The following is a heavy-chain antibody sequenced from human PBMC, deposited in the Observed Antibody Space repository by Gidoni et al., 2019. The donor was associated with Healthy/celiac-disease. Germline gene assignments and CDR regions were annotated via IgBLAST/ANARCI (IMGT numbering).Heavy chain of an antibody. Sequence: EVQLVESGGGLVKPGGSLRLSCAASGFTFRRYSMNWVRQAPGKGLEWVSSISSSSSYIYYADSVKGRFTISRDNAKNSLYLQMNSLRAEDTAVYYCARDRGYSGYDPFFDYWGQGTLVTVSS. CDR2: ISSSSSYI. D-gene: IGHD5-12*01. CDR3: ARDRGYSGYDPFFDY. CDR1: GFTFRRYS. V-gene: IGHV3-21*01. J-gene: IGHJ4*02.